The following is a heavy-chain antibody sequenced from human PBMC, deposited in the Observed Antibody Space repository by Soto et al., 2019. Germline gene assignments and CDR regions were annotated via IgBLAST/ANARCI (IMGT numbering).Heavy chain of an antibody. J-gene: IGHJ4*02. CDR1: GGTFSSDA. V-gene: IGHV1-69*01. CDR2: IITMFGRT. Sequence: QVQLVQSGAEVKKPGSSVKISCEASGGTFSSDAINWVRQAPGQGLEWMGGIITMFGRTNYAQKIQGRVTIIADDSTNTGYMELSRRRSEDTAVYYGARGRFPIRGCVGLLDYWGQGTLVTVSS. D-gene: IGHD6-19*01. CDR3: ARGRFPIRGCVGLLDY.